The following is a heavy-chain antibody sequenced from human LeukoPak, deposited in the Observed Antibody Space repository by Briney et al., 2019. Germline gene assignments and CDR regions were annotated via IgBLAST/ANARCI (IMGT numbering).Heavy chain of an antibody. D-gene: IGHD1-26*01. J-gene: IGHJ4*02. CDR1: GFNFSNYA. CDR3: AKIRVGGSLNYGGFDY. V-gene: IGHV3-9*01. CDR2: ISWNSGSI. Sequence: GGSLRLSCSASGFNFSNYALSGVRPAPGKGLEGVSGISWNSGSIGYTDSVKGRFTITRDNAKNSLYLQMNSRRAEDTDLYYCAKIRVGGSLNYGGFDYWGQGTLVTVSS.